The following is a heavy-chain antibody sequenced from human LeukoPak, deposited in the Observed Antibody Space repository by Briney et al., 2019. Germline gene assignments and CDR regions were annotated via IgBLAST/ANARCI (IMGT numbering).Heavy chain of an antibody. CDR2: TYYRSNWYN. Sequence: SQTLSLTCAISGDSVSSNSAASNWIRQSPSRGLEWLGRTYYRSNWYNNYTVSLKSRITINADTSKNQFSLQLTSVTPEDTAVYYCARSLPATVGNWLDPWDQGTLVIVSS. D-gene: IGHD2-2*01. J-gene: IGHJ5*02. CDR1: GDSVSSNSAA. V-gene: IGHV6-1*01. CDR3: ARSLPATVGNWLDP.